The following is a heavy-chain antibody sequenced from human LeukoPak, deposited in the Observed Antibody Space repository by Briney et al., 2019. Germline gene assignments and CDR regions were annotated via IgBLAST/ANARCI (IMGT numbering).Heavy chain of an antibody. CDR2: INHSGST. V-gene: IGHV4-34*01. CDR1: GGSFSGYY. CDR3: ARVFSGSYSY. Sequence: SETLSLTCAVYGGSFSGYYWSWTREPTGKGLEWIGEINHSGSTNYNPSLKSRVTISVDTSKNQFSLKLSSVTAADTAVYYCARVFSGSYSYWGQGTLVTVSS. D-gene: IGHD1-26*01. J-gene: IGHJ4*02.